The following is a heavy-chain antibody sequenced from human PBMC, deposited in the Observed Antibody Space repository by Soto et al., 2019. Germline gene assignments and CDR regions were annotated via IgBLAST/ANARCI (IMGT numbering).Heavy chain of an antibody. CDR2: TRNKANSYTT. CDR3: ASVPVVVVARPDALAS. V-gene: IGHV3-72*01. CDR1: GFTFSDHY. J-gene: IGHJ3*02. D-gene: IGHD2-15*01. Sequence: PGGSLRLSCAASGFTFSDHYMYWVRQAPGKGLEWVGRTRNKANSYTTEYAASVKGRFTISRDDSKNSLYLQMNSLKTEDTAVYYCASVPVVVVARPDALASPAQDTMVPVAS.